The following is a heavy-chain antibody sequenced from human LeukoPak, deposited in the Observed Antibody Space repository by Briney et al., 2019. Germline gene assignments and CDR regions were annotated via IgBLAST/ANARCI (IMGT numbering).Heavy chain of an antibody. J-gene: IGHJ4*01. CDR2: INTDGSST. CDR3: TRELPREVSLDY. V-gene: IGHV3-74*01. CDR1: RFTFNSYG. Sequence: GGSLRLSCAASRFTFNSYGMLWVRQAPGKGRVGVSRINTDGSSTSYADSVKGRFTVSRDNDKNTLYLQVNSLRAEDTAVYFCTRELPREVSLDYWGRGTLVTVSS. D-gene: IGHD1-26*01.